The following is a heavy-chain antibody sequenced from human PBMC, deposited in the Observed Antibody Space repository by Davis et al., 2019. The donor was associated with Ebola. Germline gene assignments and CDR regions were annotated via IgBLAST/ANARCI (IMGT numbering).Heavy chain of an antibody. CDR1: GFTFSGSA. Sequence: GESLKISCAASGFTFSGSAMHWVRQAPGKGLEWVGRIRSKANSYATAYAASVKGRFTISRDDSKNTAYLQMNSLKTEDTAVYYCTNSSPDYWGQGTLVTVSS. J-gene: IGHJ4*02. D-gene: IGHD6-19*01. CDR3: TNSSPDY. CDR2: IRSKANSYAT. V-gene: IGHV3-73*01.